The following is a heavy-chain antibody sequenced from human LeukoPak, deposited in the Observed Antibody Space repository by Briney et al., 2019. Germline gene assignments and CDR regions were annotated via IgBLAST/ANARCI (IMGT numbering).Heavy chain of an antibody. CDR3: AALIRPGWFDP. V-gene: IGHV4-39*01. J-gene: IGHJ5*02. CDR1: GASISSSTDY. D-gene: IGHD2-8*01. CDR2: IYYSGST. Sequence: PSETLSLTCTVSGASISSSTDYWGWIRQPPGKGLEWIANIYYSGSTYYNPSLKSRVTISVDTSKNQFSLKMSPVTAADTAVYYCAALIRPGWFDPWGQGTLVTVSS.